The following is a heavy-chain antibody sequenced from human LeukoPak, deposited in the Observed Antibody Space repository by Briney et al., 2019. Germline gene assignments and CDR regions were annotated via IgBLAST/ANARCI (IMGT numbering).Heavy chain of an antibody. CDR1: GGTFSSYA. J-gene: IGHJ4*02. V-gene: IGHV1-69*06. D-gene: IGHD4-17*01. CDR3: ATLTTVITLDDY. Sequence: SVKVSCKASGGTFSSYAISWVRQAPGQGLEWMGGIIPIFGTANYAQKFQGRVTITADKSTSTAYMELSSLRSEDTAVYYCATLTTVITLDDYWGQGTLVTVSS. CDR2: IIPIFGTA.